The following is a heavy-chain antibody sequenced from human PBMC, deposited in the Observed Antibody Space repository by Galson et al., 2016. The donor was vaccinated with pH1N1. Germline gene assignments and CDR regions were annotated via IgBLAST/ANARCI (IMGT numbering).Heavy chain of an antibody. V-gene: IGHV4-4*09. CDR1: GGSINNYY. CDR3: TRGRASSGERVFDY. J-gene: IGHJ4*02. CDR2: IHSNGAT. Sequence: ETLSLTCTVSGGSINNYYWSWIRQPPGRGLEWIGFIHSNGATNYKPSLKSRLTMSIDTSKNPFSLRLSSVTAADTAIYYCTRGRASSGERVFDYWGQGALVTVSS. D-gene: IGHD3-16*01.